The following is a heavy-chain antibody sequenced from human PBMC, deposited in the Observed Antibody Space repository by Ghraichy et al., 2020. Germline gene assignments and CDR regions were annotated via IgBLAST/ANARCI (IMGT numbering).Heavy chain of an antibody. V-gene: IGHV3-30-3*01. CDR1: GFSFSSYA. CDR3: ARGRFGDLDY. J-gene: IGHJ4*02. Sequence: LSLTCVASGFSFSSYAMHWVRHAPGEGLEWVALISYDGSNKYYSDSVKGRFTISRDNSKNTVFLQMSNLRAEDTAVYYCARGRFGDLDYWGQGSLVTVSS. CDR2: ISYDGSNK. D-gene: IGHD3-10*01.